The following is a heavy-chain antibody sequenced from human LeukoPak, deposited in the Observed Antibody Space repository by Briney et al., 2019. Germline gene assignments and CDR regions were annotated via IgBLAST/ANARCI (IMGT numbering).Heavy chain of an antibody. CDR3: ARAKTTVTTFDAFDI. CDR1: GFVFSHYA. CDR2: ISYDGSNQ. Sequence: GGSLRLSCTASGFVFSHYAIYLVRQAPGKGLEWVALISYDGSNQFYADSVKGRFTISRDNSKNTLYLQMNSLRTEDTAVYYCARAKTTVTTFDAFDIWGQGTMVTVSS. V-gene: IGHV3-30-3*01. J-gene: IGHJ3*02. D-gene: IGHD4-17*01.